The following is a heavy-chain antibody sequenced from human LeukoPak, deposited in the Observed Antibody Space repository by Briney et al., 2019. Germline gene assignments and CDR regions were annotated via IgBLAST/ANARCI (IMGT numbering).Heavy chain of an antibody. Sequence: GESLKISCKDSGYSFTSYWIGCVRQMPGKGLEWMGIIYPGDSDTRYSPSFQGQVTISADKSISTAYLQWSSLKASDTAMYYCAIQLWPHNSGFVDCWGQGTLVTVSS. D-gene: IGHD5-18*01. J-gene: IGHJ4*02. CDR1: GYSFTSYW. V-gene: IGHV5-51*01. CDR2: IYPGDSDT. CDR3: AIQLWPHNSGFVDC.